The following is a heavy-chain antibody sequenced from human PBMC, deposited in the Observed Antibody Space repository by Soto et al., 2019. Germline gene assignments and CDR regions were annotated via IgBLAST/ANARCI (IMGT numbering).Heavy chain of an antibody. CDR1: GGSISSSNW. D-gene: IGHD4-17*01. J-gene: IGHJ6*02. CDR2: IYHSGST. V-gene: IGHV4-4*02. Sequence: SETLSLTCAVSGGSISSSNWWSWVRQPPGKGLEWIGEIYHSGSTNYNPSLKSRVTISVDKSKNQFSLKLSSVTAADTAVYYCARDKPSTVVTPYYSSYCMDVCGQATTVTLSS. CDR3: ARDKPSTVVTPYYSSYCMDV.